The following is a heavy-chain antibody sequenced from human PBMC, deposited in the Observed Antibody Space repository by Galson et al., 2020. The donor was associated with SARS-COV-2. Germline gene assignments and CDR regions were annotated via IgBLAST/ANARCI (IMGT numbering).Heavy chain of an antibody. D-gene: IGHD6-13*01. Sequence: ASVKVSCKASGYTFTSYAMHWVRQAPGQRLEWMGWINAGNGNTKYSQKFQGRVTITRDTSASTAYMELSSLRSEDTAVYYCAREVGAAAGTTDENWFDPWGQGTLVTVSS. V-gene: IGHV1-3*01. CDR1: GYTFTSYA. CDR3: AREVGAAAGTTDENWFDP. CDR2: INAGNGNT. J-gene: IGHJ5*02.